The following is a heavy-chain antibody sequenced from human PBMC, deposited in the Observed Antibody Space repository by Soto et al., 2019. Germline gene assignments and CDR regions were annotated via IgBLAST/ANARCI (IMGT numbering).Heavy chain of an antibody. CDR3: AREANSGSFDY. CDR1: GGSITSGDYY. V-gene: IGHV4-30-4*01. D-gene: IGHD1-26*01. J-gene: IGHJ4*02. CDR2: IYYSGST. Sequence: SETLSLTCTVSGGSITSGDYYWSWIRQPPGKGLEWIGYIYYSGSTYYSPSLKSRVTISLDTSKNQFSLKLSSVTAADTAVYYCAREANSGSFDYWGQGTLVTVFS.